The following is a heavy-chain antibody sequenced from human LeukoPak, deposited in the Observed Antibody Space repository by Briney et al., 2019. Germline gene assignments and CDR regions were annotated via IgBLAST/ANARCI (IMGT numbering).Heavy chain of an antibody. V-gene: IGHV4-4*07. CDR2: IYTSGST. CDR1: GGSISSYY. Sequence: SETLSLTCTVSGGSISSYYWSWIRQPAGKGLEWIGRIYTSGSTSYNPSFKSRVTMSVDTSKNQFSLKLSSVTAADTAVYYCARDHCSSTSCYSDYWGQGTLVTVSS. J-gene: IGHJ4*02. D-gene: IGHD2-2*02. CDR3: ARDHCSSTSCYSDY.